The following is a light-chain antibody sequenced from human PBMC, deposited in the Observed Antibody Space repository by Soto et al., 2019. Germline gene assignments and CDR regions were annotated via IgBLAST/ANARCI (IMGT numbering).Light chain of an antibody. Sequence: DIQMTQSPSTLSASVGDRVTITCRASQSISSWLAWYRQKPGKAPKVLIYDASSLQSGVPSRFSGSGSGTDFTLTISSLQPEDFATYYGQQSYSTPPITFGQGTRLEIK. V-gene: IGKV1-39*01. CDR3: QQSYSTPPIT. CDR2: DAS. CDR1: QSISSW. J-gene: IGKJ5*01.